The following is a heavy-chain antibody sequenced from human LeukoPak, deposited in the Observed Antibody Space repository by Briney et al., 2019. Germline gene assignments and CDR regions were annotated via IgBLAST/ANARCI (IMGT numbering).Heavy chain of an antibody. CDR3: AKGSTSWYAGPSDY. D-gene: IGHD6-13*01. CDR2: ISGSGGST. Sequence: PGGSLRLSCAASGFTFSSYDMSWVRQAPGKGLEWVSGISGSGGSTYYADSVKGRFTISRDNPKNTLYLQMNSLRAEDTAVYYCAKGSTSWYAGPSDYWGQGTLVTVSS. V-gene: IGHV3-23*01. CDR1: GFTFSSYD. J-gene: IGHJ4*02.